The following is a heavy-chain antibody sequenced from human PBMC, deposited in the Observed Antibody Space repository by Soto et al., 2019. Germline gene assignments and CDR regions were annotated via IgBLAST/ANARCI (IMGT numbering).Heavy chain of an antibody. D-gene: IGHD2-21*01. CDR1: GGNFNNYA. CDR2: IIPIIDTT. Sequence: QVQLVQSGAEVKKPGSSVKVSCTASGGNFNNYAITWVRQAPAQGLQWMGGIIPIIDTTHYAQKLQGRVTISADRGRTTVYMELTGLTSDDSATYFCARDPRDRDAFSLWGQGTVVTVSS. CDR3: ARDPRDRDAFSL. J-gene: IGHJ3*01. V-gene: IGHV1-69*06.